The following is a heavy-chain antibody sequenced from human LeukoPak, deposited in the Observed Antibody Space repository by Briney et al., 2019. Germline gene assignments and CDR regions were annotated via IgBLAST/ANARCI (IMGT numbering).Heavy chain of an antibody. J-gene: IGHJ4*02. D-gene: IGHD4-17*01. CDR1: GFPFRSYW. CDR3: ARDSRMTTVTTSGDY. CDR2: ISSSGSTI. Sequence: GGSLRLSRAASGFPFRSYWMHWVRQAPGKGLEWVSYISSSGSTIYYADSVKGRFTISRDNAKNSLYLQMNSLRAEDTAVYYCARDSRMTTVTTSGDYWGQGTLVTVSS. V-gene: IGHV3-48*03.